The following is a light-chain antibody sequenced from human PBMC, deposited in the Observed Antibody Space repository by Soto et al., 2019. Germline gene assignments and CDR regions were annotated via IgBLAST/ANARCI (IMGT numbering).Light chain of an antibody. CDR2: GNS. CDR1: SSNIGAGYD. CDR3: QSYDSSLSGRYV. V-gene: IGLV1-40*01. J-gene: IGLJ1*01. Sequence: QSVLTQPPAVSGAPGQRVTISCTGSSSNIGAGYDVHWYQQLPGTAPKLLIYGNSNRPSGVPDRFSGSKSGTSASLAITGLQAEGEADYYCQSYDSSLSGRYVFGTGTKVTV.